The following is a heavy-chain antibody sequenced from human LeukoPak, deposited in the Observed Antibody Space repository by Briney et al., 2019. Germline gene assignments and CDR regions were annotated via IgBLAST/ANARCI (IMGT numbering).Heavy chain of an antibody. CDR2: IRSKANDHAT. CDR3: TRRLMTTVNDY. CDR1: GFTFSGSA. D-gene: IGHD4-17*01. Sequence: GGSLRLSCAASGFTFSGSAMHWVRQSPGKGLEWVGRIRSKANDHATAYAASVRGRFTISRDDSKNTAYPQMNSLKTEDTAVYYCTRRLMTTVNDYWGQGTLVTVSS. V-gene: IGHV3-73*01. J-gene: IGHJ4*02.